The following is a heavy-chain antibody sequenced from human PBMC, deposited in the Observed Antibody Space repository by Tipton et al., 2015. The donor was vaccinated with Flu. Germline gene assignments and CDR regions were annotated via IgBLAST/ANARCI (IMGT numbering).Heavy chain of an antibody. CDR2: IYYIGST. V-gene: IGHV4-4*02. D-gene: IGHD4-17*01. Sequence: SLRLSCAASGFTFGTSAMSWVRQAPGKGLEWIGHIYYIGSTNYNPSLKSRVTISVDTSKNQFSLKLSSVTAADTAVYYCARMEWTVTTPRYFDLWGRGTLVTVSS. CDR1: GFTFGTSAM. CDR3: ARMEWTVTTPRYFDL. J-gene: IGHJ2*01.